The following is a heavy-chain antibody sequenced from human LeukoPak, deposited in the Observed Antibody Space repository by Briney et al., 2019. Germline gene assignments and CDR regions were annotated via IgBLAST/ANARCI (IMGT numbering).Heavy chain of an antibody. V-gene: IGHV4-30-4*08. Sequence: SQTLSLTCTVSGGSISSGDYYWNWIRQPQGKGLEWIGYIYYSGSTYYSASLKSRVTISVDTSKNQFSVKLSSVTAADTAVYYCARTPTHDFWSRPGGFDPWGQGTLVTVSS. J-gene: IGHJ5*02. CDR2: IYYSGST. CDR3: ARTPTHDFWSRPGGFDP. CDR1: GGSISSGDYY. D-gene: IGHD3-3*01.